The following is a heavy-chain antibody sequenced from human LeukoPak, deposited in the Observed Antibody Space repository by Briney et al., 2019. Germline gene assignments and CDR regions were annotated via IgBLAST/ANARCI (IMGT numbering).Heavy chain of an antibody. V-gene: IGHV1-18*01. CDR1: GYTFTSYG. CDR2: ISAYNGNT. J-gene: IGHJ6*03. D-gene: IGHD5-12*01. Sequence: ASVKVSCKASGYTFTSYGISWVRRAPGQGLEWMGWISAYNGNTNYAQKLQGRVTMTTDTSTSTAYMELRSLRSDDTAVYYCARGGYPSRGYDSLLDYYYMDVWGKGTTVTVSS. CDR3: ARGGYPSRGYDSLLDYYYMDV.